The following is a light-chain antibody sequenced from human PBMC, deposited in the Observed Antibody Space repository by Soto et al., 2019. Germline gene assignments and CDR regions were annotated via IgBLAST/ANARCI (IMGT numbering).Light chain of an antibody. J-gene: IGKJ2*01. CDR3: QQYGSSPYT. CDR2: GAS. Sequence: EILLTQSPVTLSLSPGERATLSCRASQSVMNSYLAWYQQKPGQAPRLLIYGASGRATGIPDRFSGSVSGTDFTLTISRLEPEDFAVYYCQQYGSSPYTVGQGTKLEI. V-gene: IGKV3-20*01. CDR1: QSVMNSY.